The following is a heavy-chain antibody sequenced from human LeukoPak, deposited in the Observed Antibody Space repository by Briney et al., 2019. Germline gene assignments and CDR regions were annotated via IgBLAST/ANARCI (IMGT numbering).Heavy chain of an antibody. CDR3: ASYPRYISSPPFDY. CDR2: INPNTGDT. CDR1: GYTFTGYY. J-gene: IGHJ4*02. D-gene: IGHD5-12*01. Sequence: GASVKVSCKASGYTFTGYYMHWVRQAPGQGLERMGWINPNTGDTDYAQKFQGRVTMTRDTTISTAYMELSRLTFDDTAVYYCASYPRYISSPPFDYWGQGTLVTVSS. V-gene: IGHV1-2*02.